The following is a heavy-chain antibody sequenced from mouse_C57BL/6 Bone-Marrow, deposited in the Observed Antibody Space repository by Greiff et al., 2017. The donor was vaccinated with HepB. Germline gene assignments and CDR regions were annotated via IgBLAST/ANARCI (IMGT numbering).Heavy chain of an antibody. CDR1: GYTFTSYG. CDR2: IYPRSGNI. V-gene: IGHV1-81*01. D-gene: IGHD2-3*01. CDR3: ARYGYYGAMDY. Sequence: QVQLQQSGAELARPGASVKLSCKASGYTFTSYGISWVKQRTGQGLEWIGEIYPRSGNIYYNEKFKGKATLTADKSSSTAYMELRSLTSEDSAVYFCARYGYYGAMDYWGQGTSVTVSS. J-gene: IGHJ4*01.